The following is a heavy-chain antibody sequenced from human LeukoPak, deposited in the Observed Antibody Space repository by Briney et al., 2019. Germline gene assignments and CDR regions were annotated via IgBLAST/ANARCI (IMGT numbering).Heavy chain of an antibody. J-gene: IGHJ4*02. CDR2: ISSGGYTI. V-gene: IGHV3-48*03. Sequence: PGGSLRLSCAVSGLPFSHYDMNWVRQAPGRGLEWVSSISSGGYTIKYHDSVRGRFIISRDNANNSLYLQMNSLRGDDTASYYCATDSSGFSYWGQGILVAVSS. CDR3: ATDSSGFSY. D-gene: IGHD3-22*01. CDR1: GLPFSHYD.